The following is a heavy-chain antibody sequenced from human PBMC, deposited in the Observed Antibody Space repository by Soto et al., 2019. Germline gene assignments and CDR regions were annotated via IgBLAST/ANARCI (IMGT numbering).Heavy chain of an antibody. J-gene: IGHJ6*03. CDR2: IWYDGSNK. V-gene: IGHV3-33*01. D-gene: IGHD6-19*01. CDR1: GFTFSSYG. Sequence: GGSLRLSCAASGFTFSSYGMHWVRQAPGKGLEWVAVIWYDGSNKYYADSVKGRFIISRDNSKNTLFLQMNSLRAEDTAVYYCARGDSSGWGTYYYYFMDVWGKGTTVTVSS. CDR3: ARGDSSGWGTYYYYFMDV.